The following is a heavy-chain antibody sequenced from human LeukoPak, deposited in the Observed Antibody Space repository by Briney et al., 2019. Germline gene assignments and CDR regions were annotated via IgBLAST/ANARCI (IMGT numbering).Heavy chain of an antibody. J-gene: IGHJ4*02. CDR1: GFAFGSSS. CDR3: ASSPRGVY. D-gene: IGHD3-10*01. V-gene: IGHV3-48*03. CDR2: ISGSGTTI. Sequence: GGSLRLSCVASGFAFGSSSMSWVRQAPGKGLEWVSEISGSGTTIFYADSVKGRFTVSRDNAKNSLYLQMNSLRVEDTAVYYCASSPRGVYWGQGTLVTVSS.